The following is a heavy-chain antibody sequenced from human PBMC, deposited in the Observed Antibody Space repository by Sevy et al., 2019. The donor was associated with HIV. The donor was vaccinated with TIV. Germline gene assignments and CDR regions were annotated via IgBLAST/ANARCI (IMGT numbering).Heavy chain of an antibody. CDR1: GFTFSNAW. J-gene: IGHJ4*02. CDR2: IKSKTDGGTT. CDR3: TTDWGSYWGGPSDY. D-gene: IGHD1-26*01. Sequence: GGSLRLSCAASGFTFSNAWMSWVRQAPGKGLEWVGRIKSKTDGGTTDYAAPVKGRFTISREDSKNTLYLQMDSLKTEDTAVYYCTTDWGSYWGGPSDYWGRGTLVTVSS. V-gene: IGHV3-15*01.